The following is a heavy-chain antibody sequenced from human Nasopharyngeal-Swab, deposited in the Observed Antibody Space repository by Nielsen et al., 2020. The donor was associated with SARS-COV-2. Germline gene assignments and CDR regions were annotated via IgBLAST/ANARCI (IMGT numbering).Heavy chain of an antibody. CDR2: ISGSGGST. D-gene: IGHD3-22*01. Sequence: VRQAPGKGLEWVSVISGSGGSTYYADSVKGRFTISRDNSKNTLYLQMNSLRAEDTAVYYCARYDDYYDSSGYAYWGQGTLVTAPQ. J-gene: IGHJ4*02. V-gene: IGHV3-23*01. CDR3: ARYDDYYDSSGYAY.